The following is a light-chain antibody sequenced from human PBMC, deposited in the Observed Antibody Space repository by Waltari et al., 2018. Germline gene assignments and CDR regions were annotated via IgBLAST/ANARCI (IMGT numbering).Light chain of an antibody. CDR3: QTGGHGTWV. Sequence: QLVLTQSPSASASLGASVKLTCTLSRGHSTNIIAWLQQQPEKGPRYLMNVNSEGSHNKGVVIPDRFSGSSSGAERYLTISSLQSEDEADYYCQTGGHGTWVFGGGTRLTVL. CDR2: VNSEGSH. CDR1: RGHSTNI. J-gene: IGLJ3*02. V-gene: IGLV4-69*01.